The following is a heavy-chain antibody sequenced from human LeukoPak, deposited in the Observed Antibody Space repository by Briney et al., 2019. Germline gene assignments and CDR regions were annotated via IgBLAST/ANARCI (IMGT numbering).Heavy chain of an antibody. J-gene: IGHJ4*02. V-gene: IGHV3-30*18. Sequence: PGGSLRLSCAASGFTFSSYGMHWVRQAPGKGLGWVAVISYDGSNKYYADSVKGRFTISRDNSKNTLYLQMNSLRAEDTAVYYCAKDNYDYVWGCYEYYFDYWGQGTLVTVSS. CDR3: AKDNYDYVWGCYEYYFDY. CDR2: ISYDGSNK. D-gene: IGHD3-16*01. CDR1: GFTFSSYG.